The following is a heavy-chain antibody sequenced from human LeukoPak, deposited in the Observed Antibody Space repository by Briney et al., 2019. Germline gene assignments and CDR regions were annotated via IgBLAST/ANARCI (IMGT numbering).Heavy chain of an antibody. CDR2: ISYDGSNK. J-gene: IGHJ6*03. V-gene: IGHV3-30*04. CDR3: ARDRVSXMDV. D-gene: IGHD4-23*01. Sequence: GGSLRLSCAASGFTFSSYAMHWVRQAPGKGLEWVAVISYDGSNKYYADSVKGRFTISRDNSKNTLYLQMNSLRAEDTAVYYCARDRVSXMDVWGXXXTVTVSS. CDR1: GFTFSSYA.